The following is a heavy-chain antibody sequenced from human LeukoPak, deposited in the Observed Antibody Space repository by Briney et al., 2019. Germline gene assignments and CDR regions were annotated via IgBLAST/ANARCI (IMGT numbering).Heavy chain of an antibody. CDR3: ARDRSLSVAGTFDF. V-gene: IGHV3-48*02. CDR1: GFTFSNYR. CDR2: SNAAGSPV. Sequence: GGSLRLSCTGSGFTFSNYRMNWVRQAPGKGLEWISYSNAAGSPVSYAESVQGRFTISRDNAKNSLYLEMNSLRDDDTAVYYCARDRSLSVAGTFDFWGQGSLVTVSS. D-gene: IGHD6-19*01. J-gene: IGHJ4*02.